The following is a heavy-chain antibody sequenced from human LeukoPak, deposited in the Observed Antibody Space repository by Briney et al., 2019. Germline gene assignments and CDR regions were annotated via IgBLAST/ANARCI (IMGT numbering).Heavy chain of an antibody. V-gene: IGHV5-10-1*01. CDR1: GYTFTTYR. CDR3: ARLRDD. J-gene: IGHJ4*02. Sequence: GESLKISCKCSGYTFTTYRISWVRQMPGKGLEWMGIIDPTDSSTYYSPSFQGHVTISVDRSISTVFLHWSTLKASDTAMYYCARLRDDWGQGTLVTVSS. CDR2: IDPTDSST.